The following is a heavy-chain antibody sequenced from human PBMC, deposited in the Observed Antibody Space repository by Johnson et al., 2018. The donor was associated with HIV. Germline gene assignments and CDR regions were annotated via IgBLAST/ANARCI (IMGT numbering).Heavy chain of an antibody. V-gene: IGHV3-30*04. CDR3: AKGGSGTTRIRAQKGAFDI. CDR1: GFTFSSYA. CDR2: ISYDGSNK. Sequence: LVESGGGVVQPGRSLRLSCAASGFTFSSYAMHWVRQAPGKGLEWVAVISYDGSNKYYADSVKGRFTISRDNSKNTLYLQMNSLRAEDTAVYYCAKGGSGTTRIRAQKGAFDIWGQGTMVTVSS. D-gene: IGHD6-19*01. J-gene: IGHJ3*02.